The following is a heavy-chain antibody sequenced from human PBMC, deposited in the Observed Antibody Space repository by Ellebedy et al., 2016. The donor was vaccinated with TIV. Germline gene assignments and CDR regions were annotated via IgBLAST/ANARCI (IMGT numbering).Heavy chain of an antibody. J-gene: IGHJ4*02. Sequence: PGGSLRLSCAASGFTFSSYSMNWARQAPGKGLEWVGRIKMKTDGGTTDYAAPVKGRFIISRDDSKNTLYLQMNSLKIEDTAVYYCLSDLDYWGQGTLVTVSS. V-gene: IGHV3-15*07. CDR3: LSDLDY. CDR2: IKMKTDGGTT. D-gene: IGHD2/OR15-2a*01. CDR1: GFTFSSYS.